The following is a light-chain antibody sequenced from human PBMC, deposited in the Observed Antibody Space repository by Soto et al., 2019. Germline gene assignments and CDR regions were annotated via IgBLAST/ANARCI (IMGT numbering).Light chain of an antibody. J-gene: IGLJ1*01. Sequence: QSAQPQPASVCGSPGPSNAITCTGTSSDVGSYNLVSWYQQHPGKAPKLMIYDVTNRPSGVSDRFSGSKSGNTASLTISGLQAEDEADYYCSSYTGSSTPYVFGTGTKVTVL. CDR3: SSYTGSSTPYV. V-gene: IGLV2-14*02. CDR1: SSDVGSYNL. CDR2: DVT.